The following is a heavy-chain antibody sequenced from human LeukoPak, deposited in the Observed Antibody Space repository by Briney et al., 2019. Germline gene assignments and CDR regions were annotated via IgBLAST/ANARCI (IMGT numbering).Heavy chain of an antibody. CDR1: GFTFSNYA. CDR2: ITGSGGNT. CDR3: AKWGDYDVLTGYYVSGY. V-gene: IGHV3-23*01. J-gene: IGHJ4*02. D-gene: IGHD3-9*01. Sequence: GASLRLSCVASGFTFSNYAMSWVRQAPGKGLEWVSAITGSGGNTYYADSVKGRFTISRDNSKNTVFLQMNSLRAEDTAVYYCAKWGDYDVLTGYYVSGYWGQGTLVTVSS.